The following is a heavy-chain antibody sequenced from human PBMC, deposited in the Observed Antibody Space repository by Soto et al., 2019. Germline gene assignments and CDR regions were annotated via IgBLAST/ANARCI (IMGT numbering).Heavy chain of an antibody. V-gene: IGHV1-8*01. CDR1: GYTFTSYD. J-gene: IGHJ4*02. D-gene: IGHD1-26*01. Sequence: QVQLVQSGAEVKKPGASVKVSCKASGYTFTSYDINWVRQATGQGLEWMGWMNPNSGNTGYAQKFQGRVTMTRNTAIRQAYMELRRLRAEDTAVVYGARGVGASRFDYWGQGTLVTVSS. CDR2: MNPNSGNT. CDR3: ARGVGASRFDY.